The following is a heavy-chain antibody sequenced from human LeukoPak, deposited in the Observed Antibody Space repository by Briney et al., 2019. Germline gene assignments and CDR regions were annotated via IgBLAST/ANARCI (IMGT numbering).Heavy chain of an antibody. J-gene: IGHJ4*01. Sequence: PGGSLRLSCTDSGFTFSSYALAWVRQAPGKGLEWVAAVTSRGVGTHYADSVKGRFTISRDNSKNTISLQMNSLRAEDTAIYYCGSDPNGDYVGALGYWGRGTLVTVSS. D-gene: IGHD4-17*01. CDR2: VTSRGVGT. CDR1: GFTFSSYA. CDR3: GSDPNGDYVGALGY. V-gene: IGHV3-23*01.